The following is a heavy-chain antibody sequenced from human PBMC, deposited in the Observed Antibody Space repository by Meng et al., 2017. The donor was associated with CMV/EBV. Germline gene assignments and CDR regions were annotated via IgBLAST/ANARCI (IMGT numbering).Heavy chain of an antibody. CDR3: ARDLMNCSSTSCANWFDP. J-gene: IGHJ5*02. V-gene: IGHV4-4*07. D-gene: IGHD2-2*01. Sequence: VQLQESGPGLVKPSETLPLTCTVSGGSISSYYWSWIRQPAGKGLEWIGRIYTSGSTNYNPSLKSRVTMSVDTSKNQFSLKLSSVTAADTAVYYCARDLMNCSSTSCANWFDPWGQGTLVTVSS. CDR1: GGSISSYY. CDR2: IYTSGST.